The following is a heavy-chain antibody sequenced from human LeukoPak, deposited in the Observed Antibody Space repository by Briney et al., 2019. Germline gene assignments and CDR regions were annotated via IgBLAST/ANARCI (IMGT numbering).Heavy chain of an antibody. V-gene: IGHV4-30-2*01. CDR2: IYPSGNT. CDR1: GASISSGGYY. J-gene: IGHJ4*02. CDR3: ASWDNSGWYPAGFDY. D-gene: IGHD6-19*01. Sequence: SETLSLTCTVSGASISSGGYYWSWIRQPPGKGLEWVGYIYPSGNTYYNPSLKSRVTISVDRSKNQFSLKRTSVTAADTAVYYCASWDNSGWYPAGFDYWGQGTLVTVSS.